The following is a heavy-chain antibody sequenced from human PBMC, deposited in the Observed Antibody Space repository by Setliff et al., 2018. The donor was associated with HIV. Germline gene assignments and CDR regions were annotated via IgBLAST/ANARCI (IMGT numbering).Heavy chain of an antibody. V-gene: IGHV3-21*01. D-gene: IGHD4-4*01. CDR1: GFTLSSFA. J-gene: IGHJ4*02. Sequence: GGTLRLSCVGSGFTLSSFAMHWVRQATGKGLEWVSSISSSSSYIYYAVSVKGRFTISRDNANNSLSLQMNSLRAEDTAMYYCARDAKTVYFDSWGQGTQVTV. CDR2: ISSSSSYI. CDR3: ARDAKTVYFDS.